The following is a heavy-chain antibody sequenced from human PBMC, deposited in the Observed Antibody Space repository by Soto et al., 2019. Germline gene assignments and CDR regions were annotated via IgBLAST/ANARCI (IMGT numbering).Heavy chain of an antibody. Sequence: GGSLRLSCAASGFTFDDYAMHWVRQAPGKGLEWVSGISWNSGSIGYADSVKGRFTISRDNAKNSLYLQMNSLRAEDTALYYCAKVIGYSSSSAWGQGTLVTVSS. V-gene: IGHV3-9*01. CDR2: ISWNSGSI. J-gene: IGHJ5*02. CDR1: GFTFDDYA. D-gene: IGHD6-13*01. CDR3: AKVIGYSSSSA.